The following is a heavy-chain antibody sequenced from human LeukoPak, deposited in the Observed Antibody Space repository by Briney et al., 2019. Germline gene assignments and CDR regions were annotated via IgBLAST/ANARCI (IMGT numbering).Heavy chain of an antibody. D-gene: IGHD5-18*01. J-gene: IGHJ5*02. V-gene: IGHV4-38-2*02. CDR3: ARKSYSYGYRYNWFDP. CDR2: IHHSGNI. Sequence: SETLSLTCTVSGYSISSGYYWGWIRQSPGKGLEWIGNIHHSGNIYYNVSLKSRVTISVHTSNNQFSLNLNSVTAADTAVYYCARKSYSYGYRYNWFDPWGQGTLVTVSS. CDR1: GYSISSGYY.